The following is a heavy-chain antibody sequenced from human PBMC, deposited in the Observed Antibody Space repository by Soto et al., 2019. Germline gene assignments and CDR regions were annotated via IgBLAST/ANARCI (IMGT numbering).Heavy chain of an antibody. J-gene: IGHJ3*02. CDR1: GFSLTSGGVG. Sequence: QITLKESGPTLVKPTQTLTLACTFSGFSLTSGGVGVGWIRQPPGQALEWLALIYWDDDKRYKPSLKSRLTITKDTSRNQVVLRMTNMDPVDTATYYCAHIYSYDSSGYYFPDAFDIWGQGTMVTVSS. V-gene: IGHV2-5*02. CDR2: IYWDDDK. D-gene: IGHD3-22*01. CDR3: AHIYSYDSSGYYFPDAFDI.